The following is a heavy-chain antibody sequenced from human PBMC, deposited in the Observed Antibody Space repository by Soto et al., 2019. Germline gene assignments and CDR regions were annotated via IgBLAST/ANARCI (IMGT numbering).Heavy chain of an antibody. CDR2: ISYSGST. D-gene: IGHD6-13*01. CDR1: GGSISSSY. V-gene: IGHV4-59*01. J-gene: IGHJ4*02. Sequence: ASETLSLTCTVSGGSISSSYWSWIRQPPGKGLEWIGYISYSGSTNYNPSLKSRVTISLDTSKNQFSLKLSSVTAADTALYSCARVLSSSSSPWYFDYWGQGTLVTVSS. CDR3: ARVLSSSSSPWYFDY.